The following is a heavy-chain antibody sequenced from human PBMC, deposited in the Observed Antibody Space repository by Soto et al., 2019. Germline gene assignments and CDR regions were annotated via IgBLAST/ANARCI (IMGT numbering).Heavy chain of an antibody. D-gene: IGHD6-6*01. CDR2: IYYSGST. V-gene: IGHV4-39*01. CDR1: GGSISSSSYY. Sequence: QLLESGPGLVKPSETLSLTCTVSGGSISSSSYYWGWIRQPPGQGLEWIGSIYYSGSTYYNPSLKSRVTISVDTSKNQFSLKLSSVTAADTAVYYGARVSRGSSFPFDYWGQGTLVTVSS. CDR3: ARVSRGSSFPFDY. J-gene: IGHJ4*02.